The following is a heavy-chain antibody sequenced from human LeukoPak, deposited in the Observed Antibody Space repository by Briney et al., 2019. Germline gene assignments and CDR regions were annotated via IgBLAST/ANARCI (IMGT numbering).Heavy chain of an antibody. Sequence: PGGSLRLSCAASGFTFSSYGMHWVRQAPDKGLEWVAFISYDGRSKYYAESVKGRFTISGDNSKNTLNLQMNSLMTEDTAMYYCARQHPLAPAEWEAYYFDYWGQGTLVTVSS. CDR3: ARQHPLAPAEWEAYYFDY. D-gene: IGHD1-26*01. CDR2: ISYDGRSK. J-gene: IGHJ4*02. CDR1: GFTFSSYG. V-gene: IGHV3-30*04.